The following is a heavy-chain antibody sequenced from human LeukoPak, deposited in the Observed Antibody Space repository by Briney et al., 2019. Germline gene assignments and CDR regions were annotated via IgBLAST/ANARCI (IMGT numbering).Heavy chain of an antibody. V-gene: IGHV4-38-2*01. CDR1: GYSINTNSY. D-gene: IGHD3-22*01. CDR3: ARWLGKGFDM. CDR2: SHHGGNT. J-gene: IGHJ3*02. Sequence: SETLSFTCSVSGYSINTNSYWAWIRQSPGKGLEWIGSSHHGGNTYYHPSLKSRVTISIDTSKNRFSLELYSVTAADTAVFNCARWLGKGFDMWGQGTVVTVSS.